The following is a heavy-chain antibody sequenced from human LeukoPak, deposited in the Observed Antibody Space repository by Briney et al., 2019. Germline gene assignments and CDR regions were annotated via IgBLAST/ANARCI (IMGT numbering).Heavy chain of an antibody. V-gene: IGHV3-74*01. Sequence: GGSLRLSCAASGFTFSSYWMHWVRQAPGKGLVWVSRINTDGSSTSYADSVKGRFTISRDNSKNTLYLQMNSLRAEDTAVYYCAKGGYGDHNLDYWGQGTLVTVSS. CDR1: GFTFSSYW. D-gene: IGHD4-17*01. CDR3: AKGGYGDHNLDY. CDR2: INTDGSST. J-gene: IGHJ4*02.